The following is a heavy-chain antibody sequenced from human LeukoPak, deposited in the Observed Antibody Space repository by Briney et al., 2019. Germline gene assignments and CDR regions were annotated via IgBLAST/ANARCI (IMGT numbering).Heavy chain of an antibody. CDR2: INQDGSDK. J-gene: IGHJ6*03. CDR1: GFTFNAYW. CDR3: ARLKFNLEYSYYMDV. D-gene: IGHD3-3*01. V-gene: IGHV3-7*01. Sequence: GGSLRLSCVASGFTFNAYWMIWVRQAPGEGLEWVADINQDGSDKYFVDSVKGRFTISRDNAKNSLYLQMNSLRAEDTAVYYCARLKFNLEYSYYMDVWGKGTTVTVSS.